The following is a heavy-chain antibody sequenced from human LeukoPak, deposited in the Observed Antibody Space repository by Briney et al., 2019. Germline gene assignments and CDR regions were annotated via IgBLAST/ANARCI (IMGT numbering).Heavy chain of an antibody. CDR3: ARDLRDYGDYVGGTFDY. J-gene: IGHJ4*02. D-gene: IGHD4-17*01. Sequence: GGSLRLSCAASGFTFSSYSMNWVRQAPGKGLEWVSSISSSSSYIYYADSVKGRFTISRDNAKNSLYLQMNSLRAEDTAVYYCARDLRDYGDYVGGTFDYWGQGTLVAVSS. CDR1: GFTFSSYS. CDR2: ISSSSSYI. V-gene: IGHV3-21*01.